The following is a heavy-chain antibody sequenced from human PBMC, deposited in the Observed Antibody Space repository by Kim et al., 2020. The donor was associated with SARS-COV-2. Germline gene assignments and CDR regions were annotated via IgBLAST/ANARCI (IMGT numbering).Heavy chain of an antibody. CDR2: IIPIFGTA. J-gene: IGHJ6*02. CDR1: GGTFSSYA. CDR3: ARDKRYVVRGDPNPYGMDV. Sequence: SVKVSCKASGGTFSSYAISWVRQAPGRGLEWMGGIIPIFGTANYAQKFQGRVTITADESTSTAYMELSSLRSEDTAVYYCARDKRYVVRGDPNPYGMDVWGQGTTVTVSS. V-gene: IGHV1-69*13. D-gene: IGHD3-10*01.